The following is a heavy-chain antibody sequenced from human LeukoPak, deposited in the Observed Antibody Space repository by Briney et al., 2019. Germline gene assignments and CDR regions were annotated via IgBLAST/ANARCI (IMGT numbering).Heavy chain of an antibody. CDR1: GYTFTSYY. V-gene: IGHV1-2*02. CDR2: INPNSGGT. CDR3: ARARARATVTTFAY. D-gene: IGHD4-17*01. J-gene: IGHJ4*02. Sequence: ASVKVSCKASGYTFTSYYMHWVRQAPGQGLEWMGWINPNSGGTNYAQKFQGRVTMTRDTSISTAYMELSRLRSDDTAVYYCARARARATVTTFAYWGQGTLVTVSS.